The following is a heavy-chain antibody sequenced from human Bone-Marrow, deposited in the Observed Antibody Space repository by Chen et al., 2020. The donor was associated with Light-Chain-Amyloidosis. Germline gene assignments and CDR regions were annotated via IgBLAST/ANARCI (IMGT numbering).Heavy chain of an antibody. CDR2: ISYDGSNK. D-gene: IGHD2-21*01. Sequence: VQLVESGGGLVQPGGSLRLSCAASGFIFSSYGMHWVRQAPGKGLEWVAVISYDGSNKYYADSVKGRFTISRDNSKNTLYLQMNSLRAEDTAVYYCAKRPPYPSIYGMDVWGQGTTVTVSS. J-gene: IGHJ6*02. CDR3: AKRPPYPSIYGMDV. V-gene: IGHV3-30*18. CDR1: GFIFSSYG.